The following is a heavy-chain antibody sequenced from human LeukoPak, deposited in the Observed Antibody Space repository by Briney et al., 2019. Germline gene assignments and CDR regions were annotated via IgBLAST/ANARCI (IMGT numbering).Heavy chain of an antibody. V-gene: IGHV3-23*01. CDR3: AKAGIVVVIEAPNDY. D-gene: IGHD3-22*01. CDR2: ISGSGGST. CDR1: GFTFSSYA. Sequence: GGSLRLSCAASGFTFSSYAMSWVRQAPGKGLEWVSAISGSGGSTYYADSVKGRFTISRDNSKNTLYLQMNSLRAEDTAVYYCAKAGIVVVIEAPNDYWGQGTLVTVSS. J-gene: IGHJ4*02.